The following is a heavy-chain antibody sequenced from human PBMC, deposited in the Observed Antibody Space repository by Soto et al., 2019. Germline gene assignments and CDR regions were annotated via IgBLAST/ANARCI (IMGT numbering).Heavy chain of an antibody. CDR2: INSDGSST. CDR1: GFTFSSYW. CDR3: ARQWTNYDILTGYFQYYFDY. V-gene: IGHV3-74*01. Sequence: GGSLRLSCAASGFTFSSYWMHLVRQAPGKGLVWVSRINSDGSSTSYADSVKGRFTISRDNAKNTLYLQMNSLRAEDTAVYYCARQWTNYDILTGYFQYYFDYWGQGTLVTVSS. D-gene: IGHD3-9*01. J-gene: IGHJ4*02.